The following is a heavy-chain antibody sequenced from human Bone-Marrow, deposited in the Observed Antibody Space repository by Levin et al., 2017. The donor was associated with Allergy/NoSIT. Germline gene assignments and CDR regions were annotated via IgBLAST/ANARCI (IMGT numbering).Heavy chain of an antibody. CDR2: IYYSGST. D-gene: IGHD2-2*01. CDR3: ARQAVPAAMSGFES. CDR1: GASISSFY. V-gene: IGHV4-59*08. J-gene: IGHJ4*02. Sequence: SETLSLTCTVSGASISSFYWSWIRQPPGKGLEWIGYIYYSGSTNYSPSLKSRVSMSADMSRNQVYLTMSSVTAADTAVYYCARQAVPAAMSGFESWGQGALVTVSS.